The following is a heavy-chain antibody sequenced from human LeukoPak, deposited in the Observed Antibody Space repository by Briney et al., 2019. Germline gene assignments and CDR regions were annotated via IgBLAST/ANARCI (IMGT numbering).Heavy chain of an antibody. Sequence: SETLSLTCTVSGGSISSSSYYWGWIRQPPGKGLEWIGSIYYSGSTYYNPSLKSRVTISVDTSKNQFSLKLSSVTAADTAVYYCARCGHSSSWYYYYYYMDVWGKGTTVTVSS. CDR2: IYYSGST. CDR3: ARCGHSSSWYYYYYYMDV. J-gene: IGHJ6*03. D-gene: IGHD6-13*01. V-gene: IGHV4-39*07. CDR1: GGSISSSSYY.